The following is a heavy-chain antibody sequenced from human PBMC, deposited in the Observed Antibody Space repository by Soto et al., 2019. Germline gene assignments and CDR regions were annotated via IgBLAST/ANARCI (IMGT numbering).Heavy chain of an antibody. J-gene: IGHJ5*01. V-gene: IGHV4-30-4*01. CDR3: ARGRYCLTGRCFPNWFDS. D-gene: IGHD2-15*01. CDR2: IYNSATT. Sequence: QVQLLESGPGLVKPSQTLSLTCSVSGASISTVDYFWAWVRQPPGQALEYIGYIYNSATTYYNPSFESRVAISLDTSKSQFSLNVTSLTAADTAVYFCARGRYCLTGRCFPNWFDSWGQGTLVTVSS. CDR1: GASISTVDYF.